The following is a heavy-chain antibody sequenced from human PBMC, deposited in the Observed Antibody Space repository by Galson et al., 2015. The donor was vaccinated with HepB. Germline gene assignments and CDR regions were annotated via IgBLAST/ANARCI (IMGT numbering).Heavy chain of an antibody. V-gene: IGHV1-3*01. CDR3: ARGPYGGKYYYYYYMDV. CDR2: INAGNGNT. J-gene: IGHJ6*03. D-gene: IGHD4-23*01. Sequence: SVKVSCKASGYTFTSYAMHWVRQAPGQRLEWMGWINAGNGNTKYSEKFQGRVTITRDISASTGYMELSSLRSEDTAVYYCARGPYGGKYYYYYYMDVWGKGTTVTVSS. CDR1: GYTFTSYA.